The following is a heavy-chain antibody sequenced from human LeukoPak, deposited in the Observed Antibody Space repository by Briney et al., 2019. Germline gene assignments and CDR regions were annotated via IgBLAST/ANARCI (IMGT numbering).Heavy chain of an antibody. CDR3: VPWAGVKLNNWFDP. Sequence: ASVKVSCKVSGYTLTELSMHWVQQAPGKGLEWMGGFDPEDGETIYAQKFQGRVTMTEDASTDTAYMELSSLRSEDTAVYYCVPWAGVKLNNWFDPWGQGTLVTVSS. CDR1: GYTLTELS. CDR2: FDPEDGET. J-gene: IGHJ5*02. D-gene: IGHD4-23*01. V-gene: IGHV1-24*01.